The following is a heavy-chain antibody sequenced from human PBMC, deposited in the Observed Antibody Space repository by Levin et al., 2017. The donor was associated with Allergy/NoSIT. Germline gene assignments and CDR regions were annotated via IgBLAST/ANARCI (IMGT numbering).Heavy chain of an antibody. CDR3: ATVLGYCSYSSCSPLVY. CDR1: GFTFSSYW. D-gene: IGHD2-2*01. J-gene: IGHJ4*02. V-gene: IGHV3-7*03. CDR2: IKQDGSEK. Sequence: PGGSLRLSCAASGFTFSSYWMSWVRQAPGKGLEWVANIKQDGSEKYYVDSVKGRFTISRDNALNSLFLQMNSLRAEDTAMYYCATVLGYCSYSSCSPLVYWGQGSLVTVSS.